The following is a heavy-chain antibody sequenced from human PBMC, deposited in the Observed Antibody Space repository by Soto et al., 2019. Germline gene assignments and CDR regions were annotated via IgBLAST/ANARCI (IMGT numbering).Heavy chain of an antibody. J-gene: IGHJ3*02. CDR1: GGTFSSYA. CDR3: ARAANGAVRAFDI. Sequence: SVKVSCKASGGTFSSYAISWVRQAPGQGLEWMGGIIPIFGTANYAQKFQGRVTITADESTSTAYMELSSLRSEDTAVYYCARAANGAVRAFDIWGQGTMVTVSS. V-gene: IGHV1-69*13. CDR2: IIPIFGTA. D-gene: IGHD2-8*01.